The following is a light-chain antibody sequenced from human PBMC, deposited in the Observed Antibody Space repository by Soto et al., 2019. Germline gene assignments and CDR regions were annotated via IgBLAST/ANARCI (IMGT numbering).Light chain of an antibody. J-gene: IGKJ1*01. Sequence: ETVLAQAPAGLSVSPGEKASLSCRASQSVSSNLAWYQQKPGQAPRLLIYGASTRATGIPAGFSGSGSGTEFTLTISSLQYEDFAVYYCHQYNNWAPNRFGQGKRVDIK. V-gene: IGKV3-15*01. CDR1: QSVSSN. CDR3: HQYNNWAPNR. CDR2: GAS.